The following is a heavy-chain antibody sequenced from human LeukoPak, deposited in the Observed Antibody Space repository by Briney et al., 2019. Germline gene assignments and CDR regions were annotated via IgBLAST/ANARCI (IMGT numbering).Heavy chain of an antibody. CDR1: GYTFTSYG. CDR3: AREPAASYYYSMDV. Sequence: GASVKVSCKASGYTFTSYGISWVRQAPGQGLEWMGWISAYNGNTNYAQKLQGRVTMTTDTSTSTAYMELRSLRSADPAVYYCAREPAASYYYSMDVWAKGPRSPSP. J-gene: IGHJ6*03. CDR2: ISAYNGNT. D-gene: IGHD2-2*01. V-gene: IGHV1-18*01.